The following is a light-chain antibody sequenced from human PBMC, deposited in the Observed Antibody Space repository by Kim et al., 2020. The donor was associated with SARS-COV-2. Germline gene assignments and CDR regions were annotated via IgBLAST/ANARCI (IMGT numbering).Light chain of an antibody. Sequence: SYELTQPPSVSVAPGKTARITCWGNNIGSKSVHWYQQKPGQAPVLVIYYDSDRPPGIPERFSGSNSGNTATLSISMVEAGDEADDYCQGGAWSSDHPVFG. CDR1: NIGSKS. CDR2: YDS. V-gene: IGLV3-21*04. J-gene: IGLJ1*01. CDR3: QGGAWSSDHPV.